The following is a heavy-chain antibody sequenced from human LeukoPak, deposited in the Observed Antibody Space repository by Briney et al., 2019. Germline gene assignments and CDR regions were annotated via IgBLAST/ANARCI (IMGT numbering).Heavy chain of an antibody. CDR2: IKQDGSEK. D-gene: IGHD5-24*01. Sequence: GGSLRLSCAASGFTFSSYWMSWVHQAPGKGLEWVANIKQDGSEKYYVDSVKGRFTISRDNAKNSLYLQMNSLRAEDTAVYYCARDGGRDGYNRKPFDYWGQGTLVTVSS. CDR3: ARDGGRDGYNRKPFDY. CDR1: GFTFSSYW. V-gene: IGHV3-7*01. J-gene: IGHJ4*02.